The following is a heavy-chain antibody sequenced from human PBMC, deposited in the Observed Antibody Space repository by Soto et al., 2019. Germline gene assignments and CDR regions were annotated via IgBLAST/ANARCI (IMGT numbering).Heavy chain of an antibody. V-gene: IGHV1-46*01. Sequence: ASVKVSCKASGYTFTRYYMHWVRQAPGQGLEWMGIINPSGDGTNYAQKFQGRVTMTRDTSTSTVYMELSSLRSEDTAVYYCAGIRVTATDYYYMDVWGKGITVTVSS. CDR1: GYTFTRYY. CDR3: AGIRVTATDYYYMDV. CDR2: INPSGDGT. D-gene: IGHD2-15*01. J-gene: IGHJ6*03.